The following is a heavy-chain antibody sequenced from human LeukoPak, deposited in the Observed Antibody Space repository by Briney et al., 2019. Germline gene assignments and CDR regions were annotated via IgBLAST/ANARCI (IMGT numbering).Heavy chain of an antibody. CDR1: GYSFTSYW. V-gene: IGHV5-51*01. CDR2: IYPGDSDT. CDR3: ARTSYDFWSGYYNGRGFDY. Sequence: GASLKISCKGSGYSFTSYWIGWVRPMPGKGLEWMGIIYPGDSDTRYSPSFQGQVTISADKSISTAYLQWSSLKASDTAMYYCARTSYDFWSGYYNGRGFDYWGQGTLVTVSS. J-gene: IGHJ4*02. D-gene: IGHD3-3*01.